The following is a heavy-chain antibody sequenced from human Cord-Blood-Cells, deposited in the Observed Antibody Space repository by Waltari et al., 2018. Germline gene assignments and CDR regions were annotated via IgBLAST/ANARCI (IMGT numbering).Heavy chain of an antibody. CDR1: GGTFRSYA. CDR3: ARGGIAVAGTVGYYFDY. V-gene: IGHV1-69*01. D-gene: IGHD6-19*01. Sequence: QVQLVQSGAEVKKPGSSVKVSCKASGGTFRSYAISWVRHGPGQGLEWMGGIIPICGTANYAQKFQGRVTITADESTSTAYMELSSLRSEDTAVYYCARGGIAVAGTVGYYFDYWGQGTLVTVSS. J-gene: IGHJ4*02. CDR2: IIPICGTA.